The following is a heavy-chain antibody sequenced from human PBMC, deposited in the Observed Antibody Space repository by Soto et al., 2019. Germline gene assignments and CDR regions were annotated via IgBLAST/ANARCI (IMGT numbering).Heavy chain of an antibody. J-gene: IGHJ4*02. Sequence: ASVKVSCKASGYTFTSYYMHWVRQAPGQGLEWMGIIIPIGGRANYAQKFQGRVTITADESTSTAYMELSSLRSEDTAVYYCARDSSHDTAIDYWGQGTLVTVSS. CDR2: IIPIGGRA. D-gene: IGHD5-18*01. V-gene: IGHV1-46*01. CDR1: GYTFTSYY. CDR3: ARDSSHDTAIDY.